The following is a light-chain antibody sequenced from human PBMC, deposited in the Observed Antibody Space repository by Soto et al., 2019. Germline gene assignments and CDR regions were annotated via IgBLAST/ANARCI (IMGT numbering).Light chain of an antibody. CDR3: SSYSGTNYHYV. Sequence: QSALTQPPSASGSFGQSVTISCTGTSSDVGGYNYVSWYQQHPGKAPKLMIYEVSERPSGVPDRFSGSKSGNTASLTVSVLQADDEAAYYCSSYSGTNYHYVFGTGTKLTVL. J-gene: IGLJ1*01. CDR2: EVS. V-gene: IGLV2-8*01. CDR1: SSDVGGYNY.